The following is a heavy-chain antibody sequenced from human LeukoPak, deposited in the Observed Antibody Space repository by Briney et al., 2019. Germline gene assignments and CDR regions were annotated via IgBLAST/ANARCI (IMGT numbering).Heavy chain of an antibody. CDR1: GGTFGSYA. CDR3: VRENSVDYLRGPFDPFDI. CDR2: IIPFFGAG. J-gene: IGHJ3*02. Sequence: GASVTVSCKASGGTFGSYAISRVRQAPRQGPEWMGGIIPFFGAGNYEQKFQGRVNIIRDKSISTAYMELSSLGSDDTGVYYCVRENSVDYLRGPFDPFDIWGQGTMVTVSS. V-gene: IGHV1-69*05. D-gene: IGHD3-16*01.